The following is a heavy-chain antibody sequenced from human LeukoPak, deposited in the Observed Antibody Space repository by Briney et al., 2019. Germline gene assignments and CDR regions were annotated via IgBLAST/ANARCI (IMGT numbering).Heavy chain of an antibody. CDR3: ARTSIAARRANAFDI. CDR1: GDSISSGSFH. D-gene: IGHD6-6*01. CDR2: IYYSGTT. V-gene: IGHV4-31*03. J-gene: IGHJ3*02. Sequence: PSQTLSLTCTVSGDSISSGSFHWSWIRQHPGKGLEWIGYIYYSGTTYYNPSLKSRVSLSVDTSQNQFSLQLRSVTAADTAVYYCARTSIAARRANAFDIWGQGTMVTVSS.